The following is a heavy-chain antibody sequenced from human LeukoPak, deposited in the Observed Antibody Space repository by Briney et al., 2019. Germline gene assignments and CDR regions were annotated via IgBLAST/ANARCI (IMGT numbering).Heavy chain of an antibody. V-gene: IGHV4-39*01. J-gene: IGHJ5*02. CDR3: ARHYGP. Sequence: SETLSLTCTVSGGSISSSTYCWSWVRQPPGKGLEWIGCMYYSGSTYYSSSLKGRVTISQDTPRNQFSLRLNSVTASDTAVYYCARHYGPWGQGTLVTVSS. CDR2: MYYSGST. D-gene: IGHD3-10*01. CDR1: GGSISSSTYC.